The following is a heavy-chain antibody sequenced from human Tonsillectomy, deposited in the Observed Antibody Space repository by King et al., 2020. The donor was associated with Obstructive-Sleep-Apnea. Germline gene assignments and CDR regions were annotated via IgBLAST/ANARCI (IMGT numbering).Heavy chain of an antibody. J-gene: IGHJ4*02. CDR2: ISYDGSNK. CDR3: ARNYDFWSGYYQLPCY. V-gene: IGHV3-30*04. CDR1: GFTFSTYV. Sequence: VQLVESGGGVVQPGRSLRLPCAASGFTFSTYVMHWVRQSPGKGLEWVAVISYDGSNKYYGDTVKGRFTNSRDNSKKTLYLQLNSLRAEDTAVYYCARNYDFWSGYYQLPCYWGQGTLVTVSS. D-gene: IGHD3-3*01.